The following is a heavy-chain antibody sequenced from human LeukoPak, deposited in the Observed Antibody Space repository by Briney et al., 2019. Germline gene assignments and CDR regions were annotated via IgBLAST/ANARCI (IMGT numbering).Heavy chain of an antibody. CDR2: ISAYNGNT. Sequence: ASVKVSCKASGYTFTSYGISWVRQAPGQGFEWMGWISAYNGNTNYAQKLQGRVTMTTDTSTSTAYMELRSLRSDDTAVYYCARGNWNDGNPGHHTYWGQGTLVTVSS. V-gene: IGHV1-18*01. CDR1: GYTFTSYG. D-gene: IGHD1-20*01. CDR3: ARGNWNDGNPGHHTY. J-gene: IGHJ4*02.